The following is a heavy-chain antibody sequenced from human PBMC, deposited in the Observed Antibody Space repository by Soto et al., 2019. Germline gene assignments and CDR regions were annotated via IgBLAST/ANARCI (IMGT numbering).Heavy chain of an antibody. CDR3: ARDFYGGYTYGPGDY. CDR2: IHGDGGKI. V-gene: IGHV3-7*01. CDR1: GFTFSSYG. Sequence: GGSLRLSCAASGFTFSSYGIHWVRQAPGKGLEWVANIHGDGGKIYYVDSVKGRFTISRDNAKRSLYLQMNSLRAEDTAVYYCARDFYGGYTYGPGDYWGQGALVTAPQ. J-gene: IGHJ4*02. D-gene: IGHD5-18*01.